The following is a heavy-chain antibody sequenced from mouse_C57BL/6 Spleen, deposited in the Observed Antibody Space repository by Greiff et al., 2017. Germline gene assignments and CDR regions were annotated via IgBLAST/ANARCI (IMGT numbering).Heavy chain of an antibody. V-gene: IGHV1-19*01. Sequence: EVQLQQSGPVLVKPGASVKMSCKASGYTFTDYYMNWVKQSHGKSLEWIGVINPYNGGTSYNQKFKGKATLTVDKSSSTAYMQLNSLTSEDSAVXYGARCESISSWYFDVWGTGTTVTVSS. CDR3: ARCESISSWYFDV. J-gene: IGHJ1*03. CDR2: INPYNGGT. D-gene: IGHD1-1*01. CDR1: GYTFTDYY.